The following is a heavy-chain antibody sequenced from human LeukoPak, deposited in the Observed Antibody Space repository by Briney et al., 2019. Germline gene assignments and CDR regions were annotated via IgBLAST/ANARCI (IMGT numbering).Heavy chain of an antibody. J-gene: IGHJ4*02. CDR2: IKQDGSEK. V-gene: IGHV3-7*03. Sequence: GESLKISCKGSGYSFTSYWISWVRQAPGKGLEWVANIKQDGSEKYYVDSVKGRFTISRDNAKNSLYLQMNSLRAEDTAVYYCARRYFDYWGQGTLVTVSS. CDR3: ARRYFDY. CDR1: GYSFTSYW.